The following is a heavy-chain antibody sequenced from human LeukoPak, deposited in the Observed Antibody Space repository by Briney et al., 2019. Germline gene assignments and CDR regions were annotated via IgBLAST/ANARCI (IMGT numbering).Heavy chain of an antibody. J-gene: IGHJ4*02. CDR3: ARHEGPEMATGNDY. D-gene: IGHD5-24*01. CDR1: GGSISSYY. CDR2: IYYSGST. V-gene: IGHV4-59*05. Sequence: SETLSLTCTVSGGSISSYYWSWIRQPPGKGLEWIGSIYYSGSTYYNPSLKSRVTISVDTSKNQFSLKLSSVTAADTAVYYCARHEGPEMATGNDYWGQGTLVTVSS.